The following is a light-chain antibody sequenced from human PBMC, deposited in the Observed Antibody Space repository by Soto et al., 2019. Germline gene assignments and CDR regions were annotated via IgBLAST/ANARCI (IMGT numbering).Light chain of an antibody. CDR1: NSNIGSNI. CDR3: ASWDDSVNGWV. V-gene: IGLV1-44*01. J-gene: IGLJ3*02. Sequence: QSVLTQPPSASGTPGQRVTISCSGGNSNIGSNIVNWYQQLPGKAPRLLIYGNSQRPSGVPDRFSGSKSGTSASLAISGLQSEDEADYYCASWDDSVNGWVFGGGTKLTVL. CDR2: GNS.